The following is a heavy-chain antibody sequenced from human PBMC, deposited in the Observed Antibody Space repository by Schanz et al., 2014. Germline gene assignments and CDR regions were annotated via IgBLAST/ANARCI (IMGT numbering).Heavy chain of an antibody. Sequence: EVQLLESGGGLVQPGGSLRLSCSASGFTFSTFAMHWVRQAPGKGLEYISAISNNGDSTYYADSVKGRFTIPRDNSKNTLFLQMSSLRVDDMAVYYCGRAGTGMAGWYFELWGRGTLVTVSS. CDR3: GRAGTGMAGWYFEL. J-gene: IGHJ2*01. V-gene: IGHV3-64D*06. CDR1: GFTFSTFA. D-gene: IGHD5-18*01. CDR2: ISNNGDST.